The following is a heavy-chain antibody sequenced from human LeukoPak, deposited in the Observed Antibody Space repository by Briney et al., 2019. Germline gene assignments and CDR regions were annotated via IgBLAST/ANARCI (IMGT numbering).Heavy chain of an antibody. CDR2: IIPIFGTA. D-gene: IGHD3-22*01. V-gene: IGHV1-69*13. Sequence: ASVKVSCKASGGTFSSYAISWVRQAPGQGLEWMGGIIPIFGTANYAQKFQGRVTNTADESTSTAYMELSSLRSEDTAVYYCARARYYDSSGYYYEYGAFDIWGQGTMVTVSS. CDR1: GGTFSSYA. CDR3: ARARYYDSSGYYYEYGAFDI. J-gene: IGHJ3*02.